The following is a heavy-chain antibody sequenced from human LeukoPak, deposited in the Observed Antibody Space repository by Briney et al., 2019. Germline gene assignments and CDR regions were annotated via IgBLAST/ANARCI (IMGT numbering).Heavy chain of an antibody. Sequence: SETLSLTCTVSGGSISSYYWSWIRQPPGKGLEWIGYIYYSGSTNYNPSLKSRVTISVDTSKNQFSLKLSSVTAADTAVYYCACPSGNHLYSFDYWGQGTLVTVSS. J-gene: IGHJ4*02. CDR3: ACPSGNHLYSFDY. D-gene: IGHD1-14*01. V-gene: IGHV4-59*12. CDR1: GGSISSYY. CDR2: IYYSGST.